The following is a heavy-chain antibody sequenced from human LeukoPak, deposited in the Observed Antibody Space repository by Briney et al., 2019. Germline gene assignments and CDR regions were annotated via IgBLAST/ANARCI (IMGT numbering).Heavy chain of an antibody. V-gene: IGHV3-30*04. CDR3: ARDPVSVGLRINSDY. J-gene: IGHJ4*02. D-gene: IGHD3-3*01. Sequence: GGSLRLSCAASGFAFSSYAMRWVRQAPGKGLEWVALISNDGRSKYHADSVKGRFTISRDNSKNTVYLQMNSLRAEDTAVYYCARDPVSVGLRINSDYWGQGTLVTVSS. CDR2: ISNDGRSK. CDR1: GFAFSSYA.